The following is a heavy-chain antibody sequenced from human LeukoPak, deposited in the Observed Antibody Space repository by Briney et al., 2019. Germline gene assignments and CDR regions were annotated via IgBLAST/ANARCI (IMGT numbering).Heavy chain of an antibody. Sequence: GGSLRLSCAASGFTVSSNYMSWVRQAPGKGLEWVSVIYSGGSTYYADSVKGRFTISRDNSKNTLYLQMNSLRAEDTAVYYCARDRPPTGTDYWGQGTLVTVSS. CDR1: GFTVSSNY. V-gene: IGHV3-53*01. D-gene: IGHD4-17*01. CDR2: IYSGGST. J-gene: IGHJ4*02. CDR3: ARDRPPTGTDY.